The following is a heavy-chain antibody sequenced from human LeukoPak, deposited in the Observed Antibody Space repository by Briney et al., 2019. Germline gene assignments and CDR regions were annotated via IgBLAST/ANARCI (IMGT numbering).Heavy chain of an antibody. CDR2: ISSSTMTI. Sequence: GGSLRHSCAASGFTFSDYYMSWIRQAPGKGLEWISYISSSTMTIHYADSVKGRFTISRDNAKNSLLLQMNSLRAEDSAVYYCARVGDDYNEYVDYWGQGTLVTVSS. D-gene: IGHD5-24*01. CDR3: ARVGDDYNEYVDY. CDR1: GFTFSDYY. J-gene: IGHJ4*02. V-gene: IGHV3-11*04.